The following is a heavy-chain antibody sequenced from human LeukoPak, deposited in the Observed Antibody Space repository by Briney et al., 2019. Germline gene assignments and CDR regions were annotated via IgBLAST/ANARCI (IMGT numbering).Heavy chain of an antibody. CDR1: GFTFTSSA. CDR2: IVVGSGNT. V-gene: IGHV1-58*02. D-gene: IGHD6-19*01. CDR3: AADVSSGALDY. Sequence: SVTVSCTASGFTFTSSAMQWMRQARGQRLEWIGWIVVGSGNTNYAQKFQVRVSITRDMSTSTAYMELSSLRSEDTDVYYCAADVSSGALDYWGQGTLVLVSS. J-gene: IGHJ4*02.